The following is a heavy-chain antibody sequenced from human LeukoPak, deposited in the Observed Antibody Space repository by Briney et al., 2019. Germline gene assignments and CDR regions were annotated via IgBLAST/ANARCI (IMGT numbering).Heavy chain of an antibody. CDR3: AREDYYGSGSYYEIDY. V-gene: IGHV4-34*01. CDR2: INHSGST. Sequence: SETLSLTCAVYGGSFSGYYWSWIRQPPGKGLEWIGEINHSGSTNYNPSLKSRVTISVDTSKNQFSLKLSSVTAADTAVYYCAREDYYGSGSYYEIDYWGQGTLVTVSS. D-gene: IGHD3-10*01. CDR1: GGSFSGYY. J-gene: IGHJ4*02.